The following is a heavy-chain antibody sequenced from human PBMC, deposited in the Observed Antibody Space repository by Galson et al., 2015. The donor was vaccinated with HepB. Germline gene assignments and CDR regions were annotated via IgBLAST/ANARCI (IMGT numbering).Heavy chain of an antibody. D-gene: IGHD3-22*01. CDR2: ISTSSSTI. J-gene: IGHJ4*02. CDR3: ARDQGSNYYDTSGYYLRVGYFDN. CDR1: GFTFSSYN. V-gene: IGHV3-48*02. Sequence: SLRLSCAASGFTFSSYNMNWVRQAPGEGLEWVSYISTSSSTIYYADSVKGRFTISRDNGQNSLYLQMNSLRDEDTAVYYCARDQGSNYYDTSGYYLRVGYFDNWGQGTPVTVSS.